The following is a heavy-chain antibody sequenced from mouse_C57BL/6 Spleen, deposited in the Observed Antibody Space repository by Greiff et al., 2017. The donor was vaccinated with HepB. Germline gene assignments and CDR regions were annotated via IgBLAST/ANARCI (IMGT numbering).Heavy chain of an antibody. J-gene: IGHJ2*01. CDR1: GYTFTSYW. Sequence: QVQLQQSGAELVMPGASVKLSCKASGYTFTSYWMHWVKQRPGQGLEWIGEIDPSDSYTNYNQKFKGKSTLTVDKSSSTAYMQLSSLTSEDSAVYYCARSFITTVADYWGQGTTLTVSS. CDR2: IDPSDSYT. CDR3: ARSFITTVADY. D-gene: IGHD1-1*01. V-gene: IGHV1-69*01.